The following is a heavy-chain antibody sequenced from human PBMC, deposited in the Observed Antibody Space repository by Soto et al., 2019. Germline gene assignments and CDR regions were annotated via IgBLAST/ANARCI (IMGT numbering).Heavy chain of an antibody. CDR1: GFTFSSYA. V-gene: IGHV3-30-3*01. Sequence: QVQLVESGGGVVQPGRSLRLSCAASGFTFSSYAMHWVRQAPGKGLEWVAVISYDGSNKYYADSVKGRFTISRDNSKNTLYLQMNSLRAEDTAVYYCARDTARLQITFGGVDYWGQGTLVTVSS. D-gene: IGHD3-16*01. CDR2: ISYDGSNK. CDR3: ARDTARLQITFGGVDY. J-gene: IGHJ4*02.